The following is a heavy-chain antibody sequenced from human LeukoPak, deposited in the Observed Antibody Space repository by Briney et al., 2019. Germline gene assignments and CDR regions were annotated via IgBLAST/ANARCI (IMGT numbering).Heavy chain of an antibody. CDR3: ARSPGVGTVDY. Sequence: PGGSLRLSCAASGFSFSIHWMSWVRQAPGQGLEWVANINQDGSAEYYEDSVRGRFTISRDNAKNSLFLQMNSLRAEDTAVYYCARSPGVGTVDYWGQGTVVTVSS. CDR1: GFSFSIHW. CDR2: INQDGSAE. D-gene: IGHD3-3*01. V-gene: IGHV3-7*01. J-gene: IGHJ4*02.